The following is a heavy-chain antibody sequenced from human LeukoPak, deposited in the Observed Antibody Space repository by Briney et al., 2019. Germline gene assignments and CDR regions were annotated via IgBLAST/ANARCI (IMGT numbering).Heavy chain of an antibody. Sequence: SQTLSLTCTVSGGSISSGGYYWSWIRQHPGKGLEWIGYIYYSGSTYYNPSLKSRVTISVDTSKNQFSLELSSVTAADTAVYYCARGTDTWWFDPWGQGTLVTVSS. V-gene: IGHV4-31*03. D-gene: IGHD5-18*01. CDR2: IYYSGST. J-gene: IGHJ5*02. CDR3: ARGTDTWWFDP. CDR1: GGSISSGGYY.